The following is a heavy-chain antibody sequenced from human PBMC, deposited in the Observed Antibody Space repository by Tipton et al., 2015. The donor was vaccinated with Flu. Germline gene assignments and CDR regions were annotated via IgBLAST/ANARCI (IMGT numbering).Heavy chain of an antibody. CDR1: GYSISDDYD. V-gene: IGHV4-38-2*01. J-gene: IGHJ5*02. D-gene: IGHD4-11*01. CDR2: MHHNGAT. Sequence: TLSLTCDVSGYSISDDYDWGWIRQPPEKGLEWIGSMHHNGATYYNPSLKSRVTMSVDTSRNQFSLKLTSVSAADTAVYYCVRRDYSNYVSDPKSWFDPWGQGILVTVSS. CDR3: VRRDYSNYVSDPKSWFDP.